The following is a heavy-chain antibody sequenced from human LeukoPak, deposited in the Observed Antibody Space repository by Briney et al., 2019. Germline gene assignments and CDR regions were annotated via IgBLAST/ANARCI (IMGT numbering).Heavy chain of an antibody. CDR1: GGSFSGYY. V-gene: IGHV4-34*01. J-gene: IGHJ4*02. CDR3: ARVKGAARYYYDSSGYDARRHFDY. D-gene: IGHD3-22*01. Sequence: NPSETLSLTCAVYGGSFSGYYWSWIRQPPGKGLEWIGEINHSGSTNYNPSLKSRVTISVDTSKNQFSLKLSSVTAADTAVYYCARVKGAARYYYDSSGYDARRHFDYWGQGTLVTVSS. CDR2: INHSGST.